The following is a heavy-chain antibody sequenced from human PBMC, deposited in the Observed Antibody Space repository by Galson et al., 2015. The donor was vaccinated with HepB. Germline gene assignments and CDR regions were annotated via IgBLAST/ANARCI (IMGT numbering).Heavy chain of an antibody. J-gene: IGHJ3*02. CDR1: GFTFSSYG. CDR3: ARDRDYPDAFDI. D-gene: IGHD4-17*01. CDR2: IWYDESHE. Sequence: SLRLSCAASGFTFSSYGMHWVRQAPGKGLHWVALIWYDESHEYYADSVKGRFTISRDNSKNTLYLQMNSLRAEDTAFYYCARDRDYPDAFDIWGQGTTVTVSS. V-gene: IGHV3-33*01.